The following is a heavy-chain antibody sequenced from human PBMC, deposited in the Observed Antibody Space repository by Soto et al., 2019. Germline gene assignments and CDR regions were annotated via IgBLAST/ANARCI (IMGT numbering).Heavy chain of an antibody. Sequence: PSETLSHTCTVSGGSISSYYWIWIRQTPGKGLEWIGYIYYSGSTNYNPSLKSRVTISVDTSKNQFSLKLSSVTAADTAVYYCAISGRYQGNFDYWGQGTLVTVSS. CDR3: AISGRYQGNFDY. V-gene: IGHV4-59*08. CDR1: GGSISSYY. D-gene: IGHD1-1*01. CDR2: IYYSGST. J-gene: IGHJ4*02.